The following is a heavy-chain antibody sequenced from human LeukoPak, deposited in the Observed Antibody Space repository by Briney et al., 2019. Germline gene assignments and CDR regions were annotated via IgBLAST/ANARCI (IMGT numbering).Heavy chain of an antibody. Sequence: GGSLRLSCVASGFTFSNFDMNWVRQAPGKGLEWVSYVSSSSTTIYYADSVKGRFTISRDDAKSSLYLQMNSLRAEDMALDYCARMSTGYYDDYWGQGTLVAVSS. D-gene: IGHD3-9*01. CDR1: GFTFSNFD. CDR2: VSSSSTTI. CDR3: ARMSTGYYDDY. V-gene: IGHV3-48*01. J-gene: IGHJ4*02.